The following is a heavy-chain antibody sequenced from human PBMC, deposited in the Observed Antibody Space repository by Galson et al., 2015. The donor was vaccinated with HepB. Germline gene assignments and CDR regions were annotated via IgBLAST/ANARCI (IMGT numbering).Heavy chain of an antibody. CDR3: AKPSRGYDFWSGYYEYYFDY. J-gene: IGHJ4*02. V-gene: IGHV3-30*18. Sequence: SLRLSCAASGFTFSSYGMHWVRQAPGKGLEWVAVISYDGSNKYYADSVKGRFTISRDNSKNTLYLQMNSLRAEDTAVYYCAKPSRGYDFWSGYYEYYFDYWGQGTPVTVSS. CDR2: ISYDGSNK. CDR1: GFTFSSYG. D-gene: IGHD3-3*01.